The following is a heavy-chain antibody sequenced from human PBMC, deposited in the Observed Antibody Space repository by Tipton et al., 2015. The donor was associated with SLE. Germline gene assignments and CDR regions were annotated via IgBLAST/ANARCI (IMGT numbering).Heavy chain of an antibody. V-gene: IGHV4-34*01. J-gene: IGHJ4*02. CDR1: GGSFSGHY. D-gene: IGHD5-18*01. CDR3: ARRGVDTAMAYYFDY. CDR2: INHSGST. Sequence: GLVKPSETLSLTCAVYGGSFSGHYWSWIRQPPGKGLEWIGEINHSGSTNYNPSLKSRVTISVDTSKNQFSLKLSSVTAADTAVYYCARRGVDTAMAYYFDYWGQGTLVTVSS.